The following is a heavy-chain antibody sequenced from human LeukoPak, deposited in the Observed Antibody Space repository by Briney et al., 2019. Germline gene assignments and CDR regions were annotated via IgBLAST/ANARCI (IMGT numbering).Heavy chain of an antibody. CDR2: IYYSGST. D-gene: IGHD3-22*01. V-gene: IGHV4-39*07. CDR1: GGSISSSSYY. J-gene: IGHJ4*02. Sequence: SETLSLTCTVSGGSISSSSYYWGWIRQPPGKGLEWIGSIYYSGSTYYNPSLKSRVTISVDTSKNQFSLKLSSVTAADTAVYYCTRDGASYYYDSSGYDYWGQGTLVTVSS. CDR3: TRDGASYYYDSSGYDY.